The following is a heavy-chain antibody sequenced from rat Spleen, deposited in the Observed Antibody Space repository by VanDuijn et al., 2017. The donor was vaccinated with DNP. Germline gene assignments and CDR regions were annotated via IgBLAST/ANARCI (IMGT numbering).Heavy chain of an antibody. J-gene: IGHJ2*01. V-gene: IGHV5-7*01. D-gene: IGHD1-10*01. CDR1: GFTFNDYY. CDR2: ISYDGSST. Sequence: EVQLVESGGGLVQPGRSLKLSCAVSGFTFNDYYMAWVRQAPKKGLEWVATISYDGSSTYYRDSVKGRFTISRDNAKSTLYLQMDSLRSEDTATYYCTTGQLLDYWGQGVMVTVSS. CDR3: TTGQLLDY.